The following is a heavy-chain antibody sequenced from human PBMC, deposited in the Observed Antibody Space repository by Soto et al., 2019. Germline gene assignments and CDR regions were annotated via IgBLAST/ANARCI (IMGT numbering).Heavy chain of an antibody. Sequence: QVQLVESGGGVVQPGRSPRLSCAASGFTFSSYAMHWVRQAPGKGLEWVAVISYDGRNKYYADSVKGRFTISRDNSKNTLYLQMNSLRAEDTAVYYCARGYSSNSAAVDYWGQGTLVTVSS. V-gene: IGHV3-30*04. J-gene: IGHJ4*02. CDR3: ARGYSSNSAAVDY. D-gene: IGHD6-13*01. CDR2: ISYDGRNK. CDR1: GFTFSSYA.